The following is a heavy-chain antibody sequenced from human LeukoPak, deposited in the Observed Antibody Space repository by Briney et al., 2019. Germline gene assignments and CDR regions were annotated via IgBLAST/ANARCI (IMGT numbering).Heavy chain of an antibody. J-gene: IGHJ4*02. CDR1: RSSISNTSYY. CDR2: IYYTGAT. V-gene: IGHV4-39*01. Sequence: SETLSLTCTVSRSSISNTSYYWGWIRQPPGRGLEWIGSIYYTGATYYNPSLKRRVTISVDTSRNHFSLKLTSVTAADTAVYYCARHIVYVSGSYSFDFWGQGTLVTVSS. CDR3: ARHIVYVSGSYSFDF. D-gene: IGHD3-10*01.